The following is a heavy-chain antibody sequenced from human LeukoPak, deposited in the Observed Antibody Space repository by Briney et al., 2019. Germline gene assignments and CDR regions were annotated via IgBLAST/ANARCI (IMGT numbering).Heavy chain of an antibody. CDR2: IWFDGSNK. J-gene: IGHJ4*02. CDR3: AKGSGGGRPYYFDY. V-gene: IGHV3-33*06. Sequence: GGSLRLSCEASGFAFSAYAMTWVRQAPGKGLEWVAVIWFDGSNKSYGDSVKGRFTIPRDNPKNTLYLQMNSLRAEDTAVYCCAKGSGGGRPYYFDYWGQGTLVTVSS. CDR1: GFAFSAYA. D-gene: IGHD2-15*01.